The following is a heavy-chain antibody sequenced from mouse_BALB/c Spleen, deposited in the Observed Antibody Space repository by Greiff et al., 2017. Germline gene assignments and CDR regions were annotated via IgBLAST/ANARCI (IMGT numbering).Heavy chain of an antibody. Sequence: EVKLMESGGGLVQPGGSLRLSCATSGFTFTDYYMSWVRQPPGKALEWLGFIRNKANGYTTEYSASVKGRFTISRDNSQSILYLQMNTLRAEDSATYYCARAVRGWFAYWGQGTLVTVSA. CDR2: IRNKANGYTT. D-gene: IGHD2-5*01. V-gene: IGHV7-3*02. CDR3: ARAVRGWFAY. J-gene: IGHJ3*01. CDR1: GFTFTDYY.